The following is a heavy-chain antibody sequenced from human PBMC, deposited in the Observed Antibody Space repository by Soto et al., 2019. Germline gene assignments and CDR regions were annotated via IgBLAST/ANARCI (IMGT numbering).Heavy chain of an antibody. D-gene: IGHD5-18*01. CDR3: ASLDTAPVATAGS. J-gene: IGHJ5*02. CDR2: IKQGGTET. CDR1: GLSLRNIW. V-gene: IGHV3-7*01. Sequence: PGGSLILSCVGSGLSLRNIWTSWVRQAPGKGLEWVANIKQGGTETYYVDSVKGRFTISKDHAKNSLYLQMNSLRVEDTALYYCASLDTAPVATAGSWGQGTPVTVSS.